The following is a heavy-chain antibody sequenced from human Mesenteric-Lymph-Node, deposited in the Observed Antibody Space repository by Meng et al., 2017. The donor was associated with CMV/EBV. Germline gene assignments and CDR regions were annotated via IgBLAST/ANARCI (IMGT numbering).Heavy chain of an antibody. CDR3: AKDISRYCSSTSCLSYGMDV. J-gene: IGHJ6*02. V-gene: IGHV3-30*02. CDR1: GFTFSSYG. CDR2: IWYDGSNK. Sequence: GESLKISCAASGFTFSSYGMHWVRQAPGKGLEWVAVIWYDGSNKYYADSVKGRFTISRDNSKNTLYLQMNSLRAEDTALYYCAKDISRYCSSTSCLSYGMDVWGQGTTVTVSS. D-gene: IGHD2-2*01.